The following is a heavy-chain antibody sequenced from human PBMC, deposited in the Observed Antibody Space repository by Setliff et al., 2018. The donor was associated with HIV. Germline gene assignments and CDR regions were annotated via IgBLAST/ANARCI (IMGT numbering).Heavy chain of an antibody. CDR2: IIPILGIA. D-gene: IGHD3-22*01. CDR3: ARDHDSSAYTYFDY. V-gene: IGHV1-69*10. J-gene: IGHJ4*02. CDR1: GYTFSDYG. Sequence: GASVKVSCKAAGYTFSDYGIAWVRQAPGQGLEWMGGIIPILGIANYAQKFKGRVTITADKSTSTVYMELRSLRSEDTAVYYCARDHDSSAYTYFDYWGQGTLVTVSS.